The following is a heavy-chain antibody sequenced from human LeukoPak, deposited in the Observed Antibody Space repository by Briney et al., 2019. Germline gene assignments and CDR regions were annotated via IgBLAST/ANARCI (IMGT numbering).Heavy chain of an antibody. CDR1: GFTVSSKY. D-gene: IGHD2-15*01. Sequence: GGSLRLSCAASGFTVSSKYMSWVRQAPGKGLEWVSVIYTGETTYYADSVKGRFTISRDNSKNTLYLQMNSLRADDTAVYYCARAIQFGGYFDYWGQGTLVTVSS. V-gene: IGHV3-66*01. CDR3: ARAIQFGGYFDY. CDR2: IYTGETT. J-gene: IGHJ4*02.